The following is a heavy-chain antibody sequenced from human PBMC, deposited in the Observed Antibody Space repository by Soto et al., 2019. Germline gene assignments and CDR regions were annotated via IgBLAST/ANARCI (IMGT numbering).Heavy chain of an antibody. CDR2: ISANGRRI. J-gene: IGHJ6*02. V-gene: IGHV3-9*01. CDR3: RKDTYAGDCDTTTCAGGAMDV. CDR1: GFTFDDYA. D-gene: IGHD2-2*01. Sequence: EVQVVESGGGLVQPGGSLRLSCAASGFTFDDYAMHWVRQAPGKGLEWVSGISANGRRIGYADSVKGRFTISRDNAKNALHPQMNGLRREDTALHYCRKDTYAGDCDTTTCAGGAMDVRGQGTTVTVSS.